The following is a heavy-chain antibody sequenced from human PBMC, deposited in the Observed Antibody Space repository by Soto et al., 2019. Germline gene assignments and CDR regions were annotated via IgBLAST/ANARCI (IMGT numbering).Heavy chain of an antibody. J-gene: IGHJ6*02. Sequence: QVQLVESGGGLVKAGGSLRLSCAASGFIFSDYYMTWIRQAPGKGLEWLSCSSNRDRSTYYADSVKDRFVVSKANAKNLVYLQMNSLRAEDTAVYFCARAWKIEKFGVISMSKGLDVWGQGTTVTVSS. CDR3: ARAWKIEKFGVISMSKGLDV. CDR2: SSNRDRST. CDR1: GFIFSDYY. D-gene: IGHD3-3*01. V-gene: IGHV3-11*01.